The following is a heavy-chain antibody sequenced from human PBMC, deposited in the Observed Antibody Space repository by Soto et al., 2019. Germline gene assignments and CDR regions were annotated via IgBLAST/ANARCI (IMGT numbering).Heavy chain of an antibody. CDR2: IYYSGST. D-gene: IGHD4-17*01. V-gene: IGHV4-59*01. CDR3: ARGTSTVTNDYYYGMAV. CDR1: GGSISSYY. J-gene: IGHJ6*02. Sequence: PSETLSLTCTVSGGSISSYYWSWIRQPPGKGLEWIGYIYYSGSTNYNPSLKSRVTISVDTSKNQFSLKLSSVTAADTAVYYCARGTSTVTNDYYYGMAVWGQGTTVTVSS.